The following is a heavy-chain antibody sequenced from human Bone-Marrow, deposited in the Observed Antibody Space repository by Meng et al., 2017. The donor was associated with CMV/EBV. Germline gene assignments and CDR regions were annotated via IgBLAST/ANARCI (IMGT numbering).Heavy chain of an antibody. J-gene: IGHJ4*02. D-gene: IGHD6-13*01. CDR1: GGSISSSSYY. CDR3: ARPSSSWYLSFDY. Sequence: SETLSLTCTVSGGSISSSSYYWGWIRQPPGKGLEWIGSIYYSGSTYYNPSLKSRVTISVDTSKNQFSLKLSSVTAADTAVYYCARPSSSWYLSFDYWGQGPRVTGSS. V-gene: IGHV4-39*01. CDR2: IYYSGST.